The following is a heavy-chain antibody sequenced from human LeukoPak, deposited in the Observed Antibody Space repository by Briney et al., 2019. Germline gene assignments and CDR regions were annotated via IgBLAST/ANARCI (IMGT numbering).Heavy chain of an antibody. CDR3: ARDTNDILTVRCGMDV. Sequence: GRSLRLSCAASGFTFSSYAMHWVRQAPGKGLEWVAVISYDGSNKYYADSVKGRFTISRDNSKNTLYLQMNSLRAEDTAVYYCARDTNDILTVRCGMDVWGQGTTVTVSS. V-gene: IGHV3-30*04. D-gene: IGHD3-9*01. J-gene: IGHJ6*02. CDR2: ISYDGSNK. CDR1: GFTFSSYA.